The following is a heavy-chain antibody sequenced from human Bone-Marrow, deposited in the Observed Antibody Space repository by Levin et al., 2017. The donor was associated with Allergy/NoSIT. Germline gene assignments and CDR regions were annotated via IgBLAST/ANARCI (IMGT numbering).Heavy chain of an antibody. Sequence: PGGSLRLSCGASGFIFSRHDMHWVRQAPGKGLEWVTVISDDGNTKYYVDSVKGRFTISRDNSKNTVYMQMNSLRPEDTAVYYCARGVRKQLVRRDNFYFMDVWGKGTTVTVSS. V-gene: IGHV3-30-3*01. CDR1: GFIFSRHD. CDR3: ARGVRKQLVRRDNFYFMDV. D-gene: IGHD6-13*01. CDR2: ISDDGNTK. J-gene: IGHJ6*03.